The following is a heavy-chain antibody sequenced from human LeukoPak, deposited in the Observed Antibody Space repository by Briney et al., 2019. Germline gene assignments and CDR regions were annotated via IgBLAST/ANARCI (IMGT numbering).Heavy chain of an antibody. CDR3: ARDRGYRDY. CDR1: GYSISSGYY. CDR2: IYHSGST. V-gene: IGHV4-38-2*02. D-gene: IGHD5-18*01. J-gene: IGHJ4*02. Sequence: SETLSLTCTVSGYSISSGYYWGWIRQPPGKGLEWIGSIYHSGSTYYNPSLKSRVTISVDTSKNQFSLKLSSVTAADTAVYYCARDRGYRDYWGQGTLVTVSS.